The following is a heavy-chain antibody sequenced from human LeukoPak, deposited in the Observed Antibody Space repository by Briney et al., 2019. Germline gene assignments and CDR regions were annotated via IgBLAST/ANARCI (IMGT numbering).Heavy chain of an antibody. D-gene: IGHD3-16*02. CDR3: ARGRDYVWGSYRTRLYYFAS. CDR1: GGSFSGYY. Sequence: EASETLSLTCAVYGGSFSGYYWNWIRQPPGKALEWIGEINDSGSTNYNPSLKSRVTISGDTSKSQLSLRLDSVTAADTAVYYCARGRDYVWGSYRTRLYYFASWGQGALVTVSS. V-gene: IGHV4-34*01. CDR2: INDSGST. J-gene: IGHJ4*02.